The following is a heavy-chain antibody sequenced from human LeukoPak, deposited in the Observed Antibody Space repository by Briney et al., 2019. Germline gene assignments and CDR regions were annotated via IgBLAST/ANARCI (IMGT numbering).Heavy chain of an antibody. CDR1: GGSISSYY. CDR2: IYYSGST. Sequence: SETLSLTCTVSGGSISSYYWSWIRQPPGKGLEWIGYIYYSGSTNYNPSLKSRVTISVDTSKNQFSLKLSSVTAADTAVYYCARDRGGSGSQDYYYYGMDVWGKGTTATVSS. V-gene: IGHV4-59*01. J-gene: IGHJ6*04. CDR3: ARDRGGSGSQDYYYYGMDV. D-gene: IGHD3-10*01.